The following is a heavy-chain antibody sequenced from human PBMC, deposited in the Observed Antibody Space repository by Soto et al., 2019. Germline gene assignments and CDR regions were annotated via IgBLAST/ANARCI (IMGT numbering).Heavy chain of an antibody. D-gene: IGHD3-22*01. CDR3: ARGNYYDSSGYYPNWFDP. V-gene: IGHV1-8*01. CDR1: GYTFTSYD. Sequence: ASVKVSCKASGYTFTSYDINWVRQATGQGLEWMGWMNPNSGNTGYAQKFQGRVTMTRNTSISTAYMELSSPRSEDTAVYYCARGNYYDSSGYYPNWFDPWGQGTLVTVSS. CDR2: MNPNSGNT. J-gene: IGHJ5*02.